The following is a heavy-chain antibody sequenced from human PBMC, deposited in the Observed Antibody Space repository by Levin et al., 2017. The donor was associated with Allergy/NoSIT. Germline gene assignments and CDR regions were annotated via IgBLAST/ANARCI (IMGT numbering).Heavy chain of an antibody. CDR3: ARARGYSYGLLWYFDY. J-gene: IGHJ4*02. CDR1: GFTFSSYW. Sequence: PGGSLRLSCAASGFTFSSYWMSWVRQAPGKGLEWVANIKQDGSEKYYVDSVKGRFTISRDNAKNSLYLQLNSLRAEDTAVYYCARARGYSYGLLWYFDYWGQGTLVTVSS. V-gene: IGHV3-7*01. CDR2: IKQDGSEK. D-gene: IGHD5-18*01.